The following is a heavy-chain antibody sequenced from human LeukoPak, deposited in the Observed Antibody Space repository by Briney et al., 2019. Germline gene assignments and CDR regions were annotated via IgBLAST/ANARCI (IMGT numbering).Heavy chain of an antibody. CDR1: GYTFTSYD. J-gene: IGHJ1*01. Sequence: GASVTVSCKASGYTFTSYDINWVRQAPGQGLEWMGWMNPNSGNTVYAQKFQGRVTMTRNTSISTAYMELSSLRSEDTAVYYCARDINYYDSSGYHLQHWGQGTLVTVSS. D-gene: IGHD3-22*01. V-gene: IGHV1-8*01. CDR3: ARDINYYDSSGYHLQH. CDR2: MNPNSGNT.